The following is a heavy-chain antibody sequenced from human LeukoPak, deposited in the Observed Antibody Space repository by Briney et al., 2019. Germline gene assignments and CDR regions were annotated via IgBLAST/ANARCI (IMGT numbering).Heavy chain of an antibody. CDR1: GFTFSDYY. D-gene: IGHD2/OR15-2a*01. Sequence: GSLRLSCAASGFTFSDYYMSWIRQAPGKGLEWIGSVFHTGSTYYNPSLKSRVTISVDSSMNKFSLKMRSVTAADTAFYYCARDLYDSTTQHHPPHFDSWGQGTLVTVSS. J-gene: IGHJ4*02. V-gene: IGHV4-38-2*02. CDR2: VFHTGST. CDR3: ARDLYDSTTQHHPPHFDS.